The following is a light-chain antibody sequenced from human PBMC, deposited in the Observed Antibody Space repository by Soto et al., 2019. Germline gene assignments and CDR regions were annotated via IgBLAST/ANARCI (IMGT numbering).Light chain of an antibody. CDR1: QAIDNY. CDR2: AAY. CDR3: QLPNDSPPVT. J-gene: IGKJ5*01. Sequence: DIQLTQSPSFLSASVGDTVTITCRASQAIDNYLAWYQHAPGKAPRLLIYAAYTLQSGVPKRFSGSGSGTEFSLTISSLQPEDFASYYCQLPNDSPPVTFGQGTRLEVK. V-gene: IGKV1-9*01.